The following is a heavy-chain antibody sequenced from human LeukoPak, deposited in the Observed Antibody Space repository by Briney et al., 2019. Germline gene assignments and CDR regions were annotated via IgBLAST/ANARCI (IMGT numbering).Heavy chain of an antibody. J-gene: IGHJ4*02. CDR2: IYYSAIT. CDR1: GGSLSRGGYY. CDR3: ARETYYDILTGSYYFDY. Sequence: SQTLSLTCTVSGGSLSRGGYYGSWLRPHPGRGVEGWGYIYYSAITYYNPSLKSRVTISVDTSKTQFSLKLSSVTAADTPVYYCARETYYDILTGSYYFDYWGQGTLVAVSS. D-gene: IGHD3-9*01. V-gene: IGHV4-31*03.